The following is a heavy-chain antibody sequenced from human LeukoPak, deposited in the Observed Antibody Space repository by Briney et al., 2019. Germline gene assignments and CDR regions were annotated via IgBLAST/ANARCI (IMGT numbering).Heavy chain of an antibody. V-gene: IGHV3-7*01. CDR1: GFTFSGNW. Sequence: GGSLRLSCEASGFTFSGNWMSWVREAPGKGLEWVASINPDGSQQLYVASVKGRFTISRDNPKGSLCLQMNSLGAEDTAMYYCAKLLGTATTYDSWGQGTRVTVSS. CDR3: AKLLGTATTYDS. D-gene: IGHD5-24*01. J-gene: IGHJ4*02. CDR2: INPDGSQQ.